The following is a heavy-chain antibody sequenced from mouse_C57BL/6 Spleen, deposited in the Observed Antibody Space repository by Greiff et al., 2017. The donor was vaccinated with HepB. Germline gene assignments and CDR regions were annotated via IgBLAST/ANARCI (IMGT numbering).Heavy chain of an antibody. CDR3: ARGAGMDY. Sequence: VHVKQSGPELVKPGASVKISCKASGYSFTGYYMNWVKQSPEKSLEWIGEINPSTGGTTYNQKFKAKATLTVDKSSSTAYMQLKSLTSEDSAVYYCARGAGMDYWGQGTSVTVSS. V-gene: IGHV1-42*01. J-gene: IGHJ4*01. CDR2: INPSTGGT. CDR1: GYSFTGYY.